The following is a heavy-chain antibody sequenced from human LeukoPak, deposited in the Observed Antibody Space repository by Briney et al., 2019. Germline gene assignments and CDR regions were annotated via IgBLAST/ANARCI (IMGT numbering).Heavy chain of an antibody. CDR1: GFTFSSNY. CDR2: IYSGGST. V-gene: IGHV3-66*01. CDR3: ARVPRNSGYTAIDY. Sequence: TGGSLRLSCAASGFTFSSNYMSWVRQARGKGLGWVSVIYSGGSTYYADSVKGRFTISRDNSKNTLYLQMNSLRAEDTAVYYCARVPRNSGYTAIDYWGQGTLVTVSS. J-gene: IGHJ4*02. D-gene: IGHD5-12*01.